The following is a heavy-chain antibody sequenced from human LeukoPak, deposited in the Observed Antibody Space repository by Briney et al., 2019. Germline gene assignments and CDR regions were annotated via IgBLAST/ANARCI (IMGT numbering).Heavy chain of an antibody. V-gene: IGHV4-34*01. CDR2: INHSGST. Sequence: YPSETLSLTCAVYGGSFSGYYWSWIRQPPGKGLEWIGEINHSGSTNYNPSLKSRATISVDTSKNQFPLKLSSVTAADTAVYYCARIAVVAVYYYMDVWGKGTTVTVSS. CDR1: GGSFSGYY. J-gene: IGHJ6*03. CDR3: ARIAVVAVYYYMDV. D-gene: IGHD2-15*01.